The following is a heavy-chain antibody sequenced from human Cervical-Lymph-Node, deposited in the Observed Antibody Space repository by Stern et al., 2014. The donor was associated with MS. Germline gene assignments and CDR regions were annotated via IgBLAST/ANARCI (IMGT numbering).Heavy chain of an antibody. CDR1: GYSFTSFW. V-gene: IGHV5-51*01. CDR2: IYPGDSDT. J-gene: IGHJ3*02. Sequence: EVQLVESGAEVKKPGESLKISCTGSGYSFTSFWIGWVRQMPGKGLEWMGIIYPGDSDTRYSPSFQGQVTISADKSISTAYLQWSSLKASDTAMCYCARGRGVGATLGAFDIWGQGTMVTVSS. CDR3: ARGRGVGATLGAFDI. D-gene: IGHD1-26*01.